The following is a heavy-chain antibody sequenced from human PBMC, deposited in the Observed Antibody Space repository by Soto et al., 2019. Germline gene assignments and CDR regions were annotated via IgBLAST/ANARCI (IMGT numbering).Heavy chain of an antibody. D-gene: IGHD3-16*02. V-gene: IGHV1-24*01. CDR3: ATDYLGELSLYQSN. Sequence: GASVKVSCKASGGTFSSYAISWVRQAPGKGLEWMGGFDPEDGETIYAQKFQGRVTMTEDTSTDTAYMELSSLRSEDTAVYYCATDYLGELSLYQSNWGQGTLVTVSS. CDR2: FDPEDGET. J-gene: IGHJ4*02. CDR1: GGTFSSYA.